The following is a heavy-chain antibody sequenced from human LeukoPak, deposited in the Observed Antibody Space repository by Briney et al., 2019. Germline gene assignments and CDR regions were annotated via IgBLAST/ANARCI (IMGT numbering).Heavy chain of an antibody. CDR2: VGGSGGST. J-gene: IGHJ4*02. V-gene: IGHV3-23*01. D-gene: IGHD3-10*01. CDR1: GFTFRNYG. CDR3: ASILLWFVYDY. Sequence: GGTLRLSCAASGFTFRNYGMSWVRQAPGKGLEWVSGVGGSGGSTYYADSVKGRFTISRDNSKNTLYLQMNSLRVEDTAVYYCASILLWFVYDYWGQGTLVTVSS.